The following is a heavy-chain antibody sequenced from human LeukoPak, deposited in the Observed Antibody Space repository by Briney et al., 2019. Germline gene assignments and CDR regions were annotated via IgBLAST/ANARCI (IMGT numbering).Heavy chain of an antibody. D-gene: IGHD2-2*02. CDR2: ISYDGSNK. J-gene: IGHJ4*02. V-gene: IGHV3-30-3*01. CDR1: GFTFSSYA. CDR3: ARALADCSSTSCYIQGGIDY. Sequence: GGSLRLSCAASGFTFSSYAMHWVRQAPGKGLEWVAVISYDGSNKYYADSVKGRFTISRDNSKNTLYLQMNSLRAEDTAVYYCARALADCSSTSCYIQGGIDYWGQGTLVTVSS.